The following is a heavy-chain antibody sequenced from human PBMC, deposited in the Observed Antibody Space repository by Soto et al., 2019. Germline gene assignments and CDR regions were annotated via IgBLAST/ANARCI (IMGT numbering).Heavy chain of an antibody. D-gene: IGHD6-13*01. CDR2: IYYSGST. V-gene: IGHV4-31*03. J-gene: IGHJ4*02. CDR3: ARALGSLAAAGIGFVNDY. CDR1: GGSISSGGYY. Sequence: SETLSLTCTVSGGSISSGGYYWGWIRQHPGKGLEWIGYIYYSGSTYYNPSLKSRVTISVDTSKNQFSLKLSSVTAADTAVYYCARALGSLAAAGIGFVNDYWGQGTLVTVSS.